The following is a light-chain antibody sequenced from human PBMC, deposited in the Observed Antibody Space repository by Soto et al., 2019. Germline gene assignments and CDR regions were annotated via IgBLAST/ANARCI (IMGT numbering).Light chain of an antibody. J-gene: IGKJ3*01. CDR2: AAS. CDR1: QGIRTF. V-gene: IGKV1-27*01. Sequence: DIQMTQSPTSLSASVGDRVTITCRASQGIRTFVAWYQQKPGKAPKLLIYAASTLQSGVPSRFSGSGSGTDFTLTINSLQPEDVATYSCHTYSSVPFFGPGTKVEIK. CDR3: HTYSSVPF.